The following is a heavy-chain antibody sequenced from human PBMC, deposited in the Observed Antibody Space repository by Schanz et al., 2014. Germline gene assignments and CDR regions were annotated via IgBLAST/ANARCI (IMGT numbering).Heavy chain of an antibody. V-gene: IGHV3-NL1*01. CDR3: AKDQGSYGSGSYSYFDY. CDR2: ISPTGSST. CDR1: GFTFSSYG. Sequence: QVQLVESGGGVVQPGRSLRLSCAASGFTFSSYGMHWVRQAPGKGLEWVSNISPTGSSTYYADSVKGRFTISRDNSKNTLYLQMNSLRAEDTAVYYCAKDQGSYGSGSYSYFDYWGQGTLATVSS. J-gene: IGHJ4*02. D-gene: IGHD3-10*01.